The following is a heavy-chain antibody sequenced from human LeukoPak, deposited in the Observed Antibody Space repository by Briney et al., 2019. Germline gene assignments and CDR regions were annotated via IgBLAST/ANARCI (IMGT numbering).Heavy chain of an antibody. CDR2: IKSRTDGGTT. Sequence: WIRQPPGKGLEWVGRIKSRTDGGTTDYAAPVKGRFTISRDDSKNTLFLQMNSLRTEDTAVYYCARDPFRTWELLSDYWGQGTLVTVSS. V-gene: IGHV3-15*07. CDR3: ARDPFRTWELLSDY. D-gene: IGHD1-26*01. J-gene: IGHJ4*02.